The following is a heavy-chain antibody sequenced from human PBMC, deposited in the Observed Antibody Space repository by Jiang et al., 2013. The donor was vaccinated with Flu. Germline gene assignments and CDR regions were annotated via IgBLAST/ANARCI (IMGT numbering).Heavy chain of an antibody. CDR2: ISYDGSNK. J-gene: IGHJ6*03. Sequence: RSLRLSCAASGFTFSSYGMHWVRQAPGKGLEWVAVISYDGSNKYYADSVKGRFTISRDNSKNTLYLQMNSLRAEDTAAYYCAKDLSVVVPAARYYYYYMDVWGKGTTVTVSS. D-gene: IGHD2-2*01. V-gene: IGHV3-30*18. CDR1: GFTFSSYG. CDR3: AKDLSVVVPAARYYYYYMDV.